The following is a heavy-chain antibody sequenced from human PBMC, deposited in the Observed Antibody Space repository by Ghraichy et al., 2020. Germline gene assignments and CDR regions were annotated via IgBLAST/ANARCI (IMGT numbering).Heavy chain of an antibody. J-gene: IGHJ4*02. Sequence: GGSLRLSCAASGFTLSSHSMTWVRQAPGKGLEWVSSISGSSSYIYYRESVKGRFTASRHNAKRSVYLEMTSLRVEDTAIYYCARDIEGYVVGITSHFDSWGQGVLVRVSS. CDR2: ISGSSSYI. V-gene: IGHV3-21*01. CDR3: ARDIEGYVVGITSHFDS. D-gene: IGHD2-15*01. CDR1: GFTLSSHS.